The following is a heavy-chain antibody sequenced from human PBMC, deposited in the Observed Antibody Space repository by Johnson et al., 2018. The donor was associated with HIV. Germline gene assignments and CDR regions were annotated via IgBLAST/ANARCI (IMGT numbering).Heavy chain of an antibody. CDR1: GFTFSSYA. CDR3: EKEGPTGAFDI. D-gene: IGHD1-14*01. Sequence: QVQLVESGGGVVQPGRSLRLSCAASGFTFSSYAMHWVRQAPGKGLEWVAVISYDGSNKYYADSVKGRFTISRDNSKNTLYLQMNNLRAEDTAVYYCEKEGPTGAFDIWGQGTMVTVSS. V-gene: IGHV3-30*04. J-gene: IGHJ3*02. CDR2: ISYDGSNK.